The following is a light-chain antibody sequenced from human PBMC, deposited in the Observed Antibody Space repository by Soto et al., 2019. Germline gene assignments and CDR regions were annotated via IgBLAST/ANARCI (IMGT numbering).Light chain of an antibody. Sequence: QSVLTQPPSVSGAPGQRVTISCTGNSSNIGAGYDVHWYQQLPGTAPKLLIYGNSNRPSGVPDRFSGSKSGTSASLAIAGLQAEDEADYYCQSYDSSLSGPVFGGGTKVTVL. CDR1: SSNIGAGYD. J-gene: IGLJ2*01. CDR2: GNS. V-gene: IGLV1-40*01. CDR3: QSYDSSLSGPV.